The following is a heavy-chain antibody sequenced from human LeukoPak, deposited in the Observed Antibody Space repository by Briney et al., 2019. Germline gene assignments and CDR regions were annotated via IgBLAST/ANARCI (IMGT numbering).Heavy chain of an antibody. CDR3: AREETGGGYRYLDA. Sequence: PGGSLRLSCAASGFTFSRHDMHWVRQAAGQGLEWVSAIAASGRTYYPDSVKGRFTISRENAKNSLHLQMNSLRAGDTAVYYCAREETGGGYRYLDAWGRGTLVTVSS. D-gene: IGHD2-15*01. V-gene: IGHV3-13*04. CDR1: GFTFSRHD. CDR2: IAASGRT. J-gene: IGHJ2*01.